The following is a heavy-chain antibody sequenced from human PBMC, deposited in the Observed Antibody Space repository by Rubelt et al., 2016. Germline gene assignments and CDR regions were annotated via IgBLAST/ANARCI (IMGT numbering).Heavy chain of an antibody. CDR1: GYTFTGHY. Sequence: QVQLVQSGAEVKKPGASVKVSCKASGYTFTGHYMHWVRQAPGQGLEWMGRINPNSGGANYAQKFQGRVTMTRDTSISTAYMDRSRLGADDTAVYYGARDKSLADWGQGTLVTVSS. J-gene: IGHJ4*02. V-gene: IGHV1-2*06. CDR2: INPNSGGA. CDR3: ARDKSLAD.